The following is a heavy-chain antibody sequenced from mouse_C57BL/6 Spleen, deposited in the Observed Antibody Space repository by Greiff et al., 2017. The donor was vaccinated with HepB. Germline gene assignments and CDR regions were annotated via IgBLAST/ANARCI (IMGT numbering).Heavy chain of an antibody. CDR2: IYPGDGDT. J-gene: IGHJ3*01. CDR3: ARSTPVVATGAY. Sequence: VQLQQSGPELVKPGASVKISCKASGYAFSSSWMNWVKRRPGKGLEWIGRIYPGDGDTNYNGKFKGKATLTADKSSSTAYMQLSSLTSEDSAVYFCARSTPVVATGAYWGQGTLVTVSA. D-gene: IGHD1-1*01. V-gene: IGHV1-82*01. CDR1: GYAFSSSW.